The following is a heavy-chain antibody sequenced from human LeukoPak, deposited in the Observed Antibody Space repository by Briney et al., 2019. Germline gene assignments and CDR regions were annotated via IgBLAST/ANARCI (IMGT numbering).Heavy chain of an antibody. J-gene: IGHJ4*02. CDR2: IIPILGIA. V-gene: IGHV1-69*04. Sequence: ASVKVSCKASGGTFSSYAISWVRQAPGQGLEWMGRIIPILGIANYAQKFQGRVTITADKSTSTAYMELSSLRSEDTAVYYCARGGYYYDSSGPNYFDYWGQGTLVTVSS. CDR3: ARGGYYYDSSGPNYFDY. D-gene: IGHD3-22*01. CDR1: GGTFSSYA.